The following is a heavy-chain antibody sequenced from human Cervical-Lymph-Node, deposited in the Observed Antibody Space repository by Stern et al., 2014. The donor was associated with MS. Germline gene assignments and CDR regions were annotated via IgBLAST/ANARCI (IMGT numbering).Heavy chain of an antibody. D-gene: IGHD3-3*01. Sequence: EVKLVESGAEVKKPGESLKISCQGLGYIFTSYWIGWVRQMPGQGLAWMGIIYPADSDIRYSPSFQGQVTISADKSIRTAYLQWSSLKASDTAMYYCVRQLELEFDPWGQGTLVTVSS. J-gene: IGHJ5*02. CDR1: GYIFTSYW. CDR3: VRQLELEFDP. CDR2: IYPADSDI. V-gene: IGHV5-51*01.